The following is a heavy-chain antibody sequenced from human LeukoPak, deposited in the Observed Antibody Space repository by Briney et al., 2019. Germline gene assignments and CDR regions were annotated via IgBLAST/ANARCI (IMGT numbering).Heavy chain of an antibody. V-gene: IGHV3-23*01. Sequence: GGSLRLSCAASGFTFSNYAMSWVRQAPGRGLEWVSTISASGSSTYYADSVKGRFTISKGNSKNTLYLQMISLRAEDTAVYFCAKDQGTGYSSGWYLDYWGQGTLVTVSS. CDR1: GFTFSNYA. CDR3: AKDQGTGYSSGWYLDY. D-gene: IGHD6-19*01. J-gene: IGHJ4*02. CDR2: ISASGSST.